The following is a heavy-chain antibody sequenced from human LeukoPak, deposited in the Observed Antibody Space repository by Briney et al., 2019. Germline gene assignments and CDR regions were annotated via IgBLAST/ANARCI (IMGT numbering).Heavy chain of an antibody. CDR3: ARDLLHESLTGYSLGGMGV. CDR2: ISYDGSNK. Sequence: GGSLRLSCAASGFTFNNYAIHWVRQAPGKGLEWVAVISYDGSNKYYADSVKGRFTISRDNSKNTLYLQMNSLRPEDTAVYYCARDLLHESLTGYSLGGMGVWGQGTTVTVSS. CDR1: GFTFNNYA. J-gene: IGHJ6*02. V-gene: IGHV3-30-3*01. D-gene: IGHD3-9*01.